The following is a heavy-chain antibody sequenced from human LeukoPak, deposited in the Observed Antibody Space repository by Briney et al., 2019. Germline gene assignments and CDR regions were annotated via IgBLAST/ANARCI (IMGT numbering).Heavy chain of an antibody. Sequence: ASVKVSCKASGYTFTSYDINWVRQASGQGLEWMGWMNPNSGNTGHAQKFQGRVTMTGNTSISTAYMELNSLRSEDTAVYYCARGKGYSYGLSAIDYWGQGTLVTVSS. CDR2: MNPNSGNT. D-gene: IGHD5-18*01. CDR3: ARGKGYSYGLSAIDY. CDR1: GYTFTSYD. J-gene: IGHJ4*02. V-gene: IGHV1-8*01.